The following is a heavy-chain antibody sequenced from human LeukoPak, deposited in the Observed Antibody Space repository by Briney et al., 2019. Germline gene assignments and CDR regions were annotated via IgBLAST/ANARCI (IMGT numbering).Heavy chain of an antibody. Sequence: GGSLRLSCAAPGFTFSSYGMHWVRQAPGKGLQWVAVLWDDGSNEYYAESVKGRFTISRDNSKDTLYLQMNSLRAEDTAVYYCARDFDILTGSDDDYFDYWGQGTLVTVSS. D-gene: IGHD3-9*01. CDR1: GFTFSSYG. V-gene: IGHV3-33*01. CDR3: ARDFDILTGSDDDYFDY. J-gene: IGHJ4*02. CDR2: LWDDGSNE.